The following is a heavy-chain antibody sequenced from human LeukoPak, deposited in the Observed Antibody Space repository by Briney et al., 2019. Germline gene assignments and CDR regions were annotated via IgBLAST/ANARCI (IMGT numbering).Heavy chain of an antibody. J-gene: IGHJ3*02. CDR1: GGSVTSGSYY. V-gene: IGHV4-31*03. Sequence: PSETLSLTCTVSGGSVTSGSYYWSWIRQHPGKGLEWIGYIYYSGSTYYNPSLKSRVTISVDTSKNQFSLKLSSVTAADTAVYYCARDGRPFSSGYYHDAFDIWGQGTMVTVSS. CDR3: ARDGRPFSSGYYHDAFDI. D-gene: IGHD3-22*01. CDR2: IYYSGST.